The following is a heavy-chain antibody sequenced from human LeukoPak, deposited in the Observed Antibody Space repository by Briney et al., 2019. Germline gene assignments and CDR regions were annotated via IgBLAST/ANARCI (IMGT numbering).Heavy chain of an antibody. Sequence: SVKVSCKASGGTFSSYAISWVRQAPGQGLEWMGRIIPTFGTANYAQKFQGRVTITTDESTSTAYMELSSLRSEDTAVYYCASYYDSSGNIYYYYMDVWGKGTTVTVSS. CDR2: IIPTFGTA. V-gene: IGHV1-69*05. CDR1: GGTFSSYA. J-gene: IGHJ6*03. CDR3: ASYYDSSGNIYYYYMDV. D-gene: IGHD3-22*01.